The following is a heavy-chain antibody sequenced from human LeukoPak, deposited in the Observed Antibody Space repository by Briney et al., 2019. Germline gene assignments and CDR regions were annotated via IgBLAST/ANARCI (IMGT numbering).Heavy chain of an antibody. Sequence: LPGGSLRLSCAASGFTFSSYWMSWVRQAPGKGLEWVANIKQDGSEKYYVDSVKGRFTISRDNAKNSLYLQMNSLRAEDTAVYYCARIKVRQWLAYYFDYWGRGTLVTVSS. CDR1: GFTFSSYW. D-gene: IGHD6-19*01. V-gene: IGHV3-7*01. J-gene: IGHJ4*02. CDR3: ARIKVRQWLAYYFDY. CDR2: IKQDGSEK.